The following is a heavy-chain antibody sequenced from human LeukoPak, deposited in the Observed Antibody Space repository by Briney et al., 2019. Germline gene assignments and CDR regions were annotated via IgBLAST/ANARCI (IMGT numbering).Heavy chain of an antibody. Sequence: GGSLRLSCAASGFTFSSYGMPWVRQAPGKGLEWVAVISYDGSNKYYADSVKGRFTISRDNSKNTLYLQMNSLRAEDTAVYYCAREWCDEDFCAFDIWGQGTMVTVSS. CDR1: GFTFSSYG. J-gene: IGHJ3*02. V-gene: IGHV3-30*03. D-gene: IGHD2-8*02. CDR3: AREWCDEDFCAFDI. CDR2: ISYDGSNK.